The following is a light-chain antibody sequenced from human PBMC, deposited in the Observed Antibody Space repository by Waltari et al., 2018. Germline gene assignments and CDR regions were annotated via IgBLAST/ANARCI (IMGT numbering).Light chain of an antibody. V-gene: IGLV3-1*01. Sequence: SYDLTQPPSVSVSPGQTASITCSGDQLGGKYASWYQLRAGQSPILVISQHNQRPSGIPERFSGSYSGNTATLTISGTQTMDEADYYCQAWDSNTVVFGGGTKLSVL. CDR3: QAWDSNTVV. J-gene: IGLJ2*01. CDR2: QHN. CDR1: QLGGKY.